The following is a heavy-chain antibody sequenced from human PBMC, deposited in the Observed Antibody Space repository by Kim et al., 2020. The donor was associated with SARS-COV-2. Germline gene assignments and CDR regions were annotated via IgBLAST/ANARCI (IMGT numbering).Heavy chain of an antibody. V-gene: IGHV1-69*01. J-gene: IGHJ5*02. CDR3: ARGGRYSSGSDWFDP. D-gene: IGHD6-19*01. Sequence: QKFQGRVTITADESTSTAYMELSSLRSEDTAVYYCARGGRYSSGSDWFDPWGQGTLVTVSS.